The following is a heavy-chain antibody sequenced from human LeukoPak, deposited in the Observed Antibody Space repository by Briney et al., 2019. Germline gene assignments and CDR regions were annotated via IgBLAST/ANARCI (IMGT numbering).Heavy chain of an antibody. CDR2: ISAYNGNT. D-gene: IGHD2-2*01. V-gene: IGHV1-18*01. Sequence: ASVKVSCKASGYTFTSYGISWVRQAPGQGLEWMGWISAYNGNTNYAQKFQGRVTITTDESTSTAYMELSSLRSEDTAVYYCARGGCSSTSCYGLPGTYYYYYYMDVWGKGTTVTVSS. CDR1: GYTFTSYG. CDR3: ARGGCSSTSCYGLPGTYYYYYYMDV. J-gene: IGHJ6*03.